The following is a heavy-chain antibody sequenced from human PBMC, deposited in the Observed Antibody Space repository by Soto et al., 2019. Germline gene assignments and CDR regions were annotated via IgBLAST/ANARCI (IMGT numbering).Heavy chain of an antibody. CDR3: ARVRLSTQPHLVDL. Sequence: QVPLRESGPVLVKPSETLSLICNISGVSINSGQSYWSWLRQLPGKCPEYMGYIYYSGSTYYEPSFKSRRRISFDKPRNQVSLKLRSVTAADSAVYFCARVRLSTQPHLVDLWGPGALVTVSS. J-gene: IGHJ5*02. V-gene: IGHV4-31*02. CDR2: IYYSGST. CDR1: GVSINSGQSY.